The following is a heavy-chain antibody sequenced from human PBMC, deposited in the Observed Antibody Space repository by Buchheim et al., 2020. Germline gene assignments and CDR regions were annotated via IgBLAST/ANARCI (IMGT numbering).Heavy chain of an antibody. V-gene: IGHV1-69*06. CDR3: ARDSHLGYCTGGVCFGHFQH. Sequence: QVQLVQSGAEVKKPGSSVKVSCKASGGTFSSYAISWVRQAPGQGLEWMGGIIPIFGTANYAQKFQGRVTITADKSTSTAYMELSSLRSEDTAVYYCARDSHLGYCTGGVCFGHFQHWGQGTL. J-gene: IGHJ1*01. CDR2: IIPIFGTA. D-gene: IGHD2-8*02. CDR1: GGTFSSYA.